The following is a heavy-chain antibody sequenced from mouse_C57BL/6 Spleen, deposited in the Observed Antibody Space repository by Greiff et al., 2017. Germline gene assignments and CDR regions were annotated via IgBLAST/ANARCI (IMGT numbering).Heavy chain of an antibody. Sequence: VQLQQPGAELVKPGASVKLSCKASGYTFTSYWMQGVKQRPGQGIEWIGEVDPSDSYTNYNQQLKGKATLTVDTSSSTAYMQLSSLTSYDSAVYYCARREHYYAMDYWGQGTSVTVSS. CDR2: VDPSDSYT. CDR3: ARREHYYAMDY. J-gene: IGHJ4*01. V-gene: IGHV1-50*01. CDR1: GYTFTSYW.